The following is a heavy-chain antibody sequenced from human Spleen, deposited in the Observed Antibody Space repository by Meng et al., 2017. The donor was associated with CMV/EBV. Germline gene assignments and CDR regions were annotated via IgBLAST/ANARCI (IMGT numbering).Heavy chain of an antibody. CDR1: GFTFSNYW. D-gene: IGHD1-26*01. CDR3: ARELEWELPVGVFDI. J-gene: IGHJ3*02. Sequence: GESLKISCAASGFTFSNYWMGWVRQAPGKGLEWVANIKRDGREKFYADSVKGRFTIARDNAKNSLYLKMKSLRDEDTAVYYCARELEWELPVGVFDIWGQGTMVTVSS. CDR2: IKRDGREK. V-gene: IGHV3-7*01.